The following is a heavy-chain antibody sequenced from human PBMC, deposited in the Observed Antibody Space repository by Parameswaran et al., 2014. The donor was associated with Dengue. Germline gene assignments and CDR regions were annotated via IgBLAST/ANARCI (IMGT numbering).Heavy chain of an antibody. V-gene: IGHV3-7*01. J-gene: IGHJ4*02. Sequence: VRQAPGKGLEWVANIKQDGSEKYYVDSVKGRFTISRDNAKNSLYLQMNSLRAEDTAVYYCATLRFLEYWGQGTLVTVSS. CDR3: ATLRFLEY. D-gene: IGHD3-3*01. CDR2: IKQDGSEK.